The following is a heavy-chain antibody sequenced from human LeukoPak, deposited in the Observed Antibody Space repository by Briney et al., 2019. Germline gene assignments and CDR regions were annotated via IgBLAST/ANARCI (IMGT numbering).Heavy chain of an antibody. CDR1: GFTFSSNW. Sequence: GGSLRLSCAASGFTFSSNWMHWVRHVPGKGLVWVSLISIDGTITHYADSVRGRFTVSRDNARNTLYLQMNSLRAEDSAVYYCARDGLGLTPFDYWGQGTLVTVSS. CDR3: ARDGLGLTPFDY. CDR2: ISIDGTIT. D-gene: IGHD6-19*01. V-gene: IGHV3-74*01. J-gene: IGHJ4*02.